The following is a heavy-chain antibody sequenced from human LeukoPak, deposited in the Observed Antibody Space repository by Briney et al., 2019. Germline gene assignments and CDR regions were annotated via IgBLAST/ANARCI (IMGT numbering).Heavy chain of an antibody. J-gene: IGHJ4*02. D-gene: IGHD3-3*01. CDR3: ARGGRHYDFWSGYPPYFDY. CDR1: GYTFTSYY. V-gene: IGHV1-2*02. Sequence: ASVKVSCKASGYTFTSYYMHWVRQAPGQGLEWMGWINPNSGGTNYAQKFQGRVTMTRDTSISTAYMELSRLRSDDTAVYYCARGGRHYDFWSGYPPYFDYWGQGTLVTVSS. CDR2: INPNSGGT.